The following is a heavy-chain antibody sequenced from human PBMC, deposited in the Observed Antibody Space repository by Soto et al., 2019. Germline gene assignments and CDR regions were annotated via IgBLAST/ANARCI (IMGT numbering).Heavy chain of an antibody. D-gene: IGHD3-3*01. CDR2: IYNSVIT. Sequence: PSETLSLTCTVSGASVSSGNQYWSWIRQPPGKRLEWIGFIYNSVITNYSPSLKGRVSISADTSKNQFSLKLSSVTAADTAVYYCARVAAFGVVTREFDYWGQGTLVTVSS. V-gene: IGHV4-61*01. J-gene: IGHJ4*02. CDR1: GASVSSGNQY. CDR3: ARVAAFGVVTREFDY.